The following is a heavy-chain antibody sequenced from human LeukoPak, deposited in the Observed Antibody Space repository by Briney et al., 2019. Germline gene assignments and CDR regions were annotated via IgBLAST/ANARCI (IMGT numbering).Heavy chain of an antibody. D-gene: IGHD4-17*01. V-gene: IGHV1-18*01. CDR3: ARAPLYGDSPDY. CDR2: ISAYNGNT. J-gene: IGHJ4*02. Sequence: ASVTVSCTASGYTFTSYGISWVRQAPGQGLEWMGWISAYNGNTNYAQKLQGRVTMTTDTSTSTAYMELRSLRSDDTAAYYCARAPLYGDSPDYWGQGTLVTVSS. CDR1: GYTFTSYG.